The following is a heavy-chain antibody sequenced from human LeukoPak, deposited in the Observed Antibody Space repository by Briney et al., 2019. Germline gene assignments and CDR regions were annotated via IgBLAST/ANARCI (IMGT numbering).Heavy chain of an antibody. CDR1: EYTFTGYY. V-gene: IGHV1-2*02. D-gene: IGHD3-22*01. Sequence: GASVKVSCKASEYTFTGYYTHWVRQAPGKGLEWMGCINPNSGGTNYAQNFQDRVTLTSDTSLTTAYMELSRLRPDDTAVYYCAREWNRGGYYSNYYYGMDVWGQGTTVTVSS. CDR3: AREWNRGGYYSNYYYGMDV. CDR2: INPNSGGT. J-gene: IGHJ6*02.